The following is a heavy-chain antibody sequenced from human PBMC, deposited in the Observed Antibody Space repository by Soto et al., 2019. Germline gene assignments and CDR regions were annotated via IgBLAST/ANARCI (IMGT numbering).Heavy chain of an antibody. D-gene: IGHD2-15*01. CDR3: AKDGDRTYCSDGNCAFFDS. Sequence: QVHLVESGGGVVQPGGSLRLSCAASGFTFNKYGIHWVRQAPGKGLEWVAVIWHDGSEKYYADSVKDRFTISRDNSKKMVYLQMKSLRVDATATSYCAKDGDRTYCSDGNCAFFDSWGQGALVTVSS. CDR2: IWHDGSEK. V-gene: IGHV3-33*06. J-gene: IGHJ4*02. CDR1: GFTFNKYG.